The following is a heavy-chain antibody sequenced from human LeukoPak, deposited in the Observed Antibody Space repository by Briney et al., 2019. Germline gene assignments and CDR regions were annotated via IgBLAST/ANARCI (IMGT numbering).Heavy chain of an antibody. Sequence: SGPALVKPTQTLTLTCTFSGFARSTSGMCVSWIRQPPGKALEWLARIDWDDDKYYSTSLKTRLTISRDTSKNQVVLTMTNMDPVDTATYYCARMRRYYDSSGYPDYWGQGTLVTVSS. V-gene: IGHV2-70*11. D-gene: IGHD3-22*01. J-gene: IGHJ4*02. CDR1: GFARSTSGMC. CDR2: IDWDDDK. CDR3: ARMRRYYDSSGYPDY.